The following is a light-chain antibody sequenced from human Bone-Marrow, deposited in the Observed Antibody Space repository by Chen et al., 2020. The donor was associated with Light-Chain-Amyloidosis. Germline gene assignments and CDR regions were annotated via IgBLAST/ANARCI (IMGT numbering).Light chain of an antibody. J-gene: IGLJ3*02. V-gene: IGLV6-57*01. CDR1: SGSIATNY. CDR2: EDD. Sequence: NFMLTQPHSVSESPGKTVIISCTRSSGSIATNYVQWYQQRPGRSPTTVIYEDDQRPSGVPDRFTGSMDRSASSGSRTISGVRTEDEADYYCQSYQGRSQGVCGGGTKLTVL. CDR3: QSYQGRSQGV.